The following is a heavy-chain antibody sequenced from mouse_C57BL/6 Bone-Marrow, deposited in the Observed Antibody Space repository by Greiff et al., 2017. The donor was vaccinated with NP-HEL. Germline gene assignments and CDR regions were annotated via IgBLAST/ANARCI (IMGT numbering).Heavy chain of an antibody. D-gene: IGHD2-4*01. CDR3: ASPSGIYYDYDVSAY. CDR1: GFNIKDYY. V-gene: IGHV14-2*01. Sequence: EVKLQESGAELVKPGASVKLSCTASGFNIKDYYMHWVKQRTEQGLEWIGRIDPEDGETKYAPKFQGKATITADTSSNTAYLQLSSLTSEDTAVYYCASPSGIYYDYDVSAYWGQGTLVTVSA. CDR2: IDPEDGET. J-gene: IGHJ3*01.